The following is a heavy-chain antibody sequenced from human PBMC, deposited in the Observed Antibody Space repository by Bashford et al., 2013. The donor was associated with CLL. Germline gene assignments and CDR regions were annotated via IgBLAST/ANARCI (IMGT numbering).Heavy chain of an antibody. Sequence: ASVKVSCKASGYTFTGYYMHWVRQAPGQGLEWMGWINPNSGGTNYAQKFQGRVTMTRDTSISTAYMELSRLRSDDTAVYYCASPLLSGSSLDDYWGQGTLVTVSS. D-gene: IGHD1-26*01. CDR3: ASPLLSGSSLDDY. CDR2: INPNSGGT. V-gene: IGHV1-2*02. CDR1: GYTFTGYY. J-gene: IGHJ4*02.